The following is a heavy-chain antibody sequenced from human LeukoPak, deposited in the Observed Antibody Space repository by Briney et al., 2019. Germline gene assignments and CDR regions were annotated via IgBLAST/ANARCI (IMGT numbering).Heavy chain of an antibody. CDR2: IYYSGST. V-gene: IGHV4-39*07. J-gene: IGHJ4*02. CDR1: GGSISSSSYY. Sequence: PSETLSLTCTVSGGSISSSSYYWGWIRQPPGKGLEWIGSIYYSGSTYYNPSLKSRVTISVDTSKNQFSLKLSSVTAADTAVYYCARERGLEDYWGQGTLVTVSS. D-gene: IGHD3-10*01. CDR3: ARERGLEDY.